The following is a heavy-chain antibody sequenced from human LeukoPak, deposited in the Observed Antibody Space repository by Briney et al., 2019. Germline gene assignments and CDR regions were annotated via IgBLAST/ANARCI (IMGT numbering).Heavy chain of an antibody. CDR3: ARADREWFDP. CDR2: INHSGST. CDR1: GFSVSNYY. Sequence: AGGSLRLSCAASGFSVSNYYMSWIRQPPGKGLEWIGEINHSGSTNYNPSLKSRVTISVDTSKNQFPLKLSSVTAADTAVYYCARADREWFDPWGQGTLVTVSS. V-gene: IGHV4-34*01. J-gene: IGHJ5*02. D-gene: IGHD2-15*01.